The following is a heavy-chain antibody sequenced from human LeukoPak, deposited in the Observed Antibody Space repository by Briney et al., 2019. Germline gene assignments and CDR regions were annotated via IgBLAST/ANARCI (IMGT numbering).Heavy chain of an antibody. D-gene: IGHD6-19*01. CDR2: INHSGST. CDR1: GGSFSGYY. Sequence: PSETLSLTCAVYGGSFSGYYWSWTRQPPGKGLEWIGEINHSGSTNYNPSLKSRVTISVDTSKNQFSLKLSSVTAADTAVYYCARGVDSSDAYYFDYWGQGTLVTVSS. J-gene: IGHJ4*02. CDR3: ARGVDSSDAYYFDY. V-gene: IGHV4-34*01.